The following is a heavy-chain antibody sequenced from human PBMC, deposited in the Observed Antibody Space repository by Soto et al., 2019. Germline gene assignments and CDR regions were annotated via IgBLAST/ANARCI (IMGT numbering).Heavy chain of an antibody. CDR1: GGSVSSHS. CDR3: ARELKPYNSGWYFTLS. D-gene: IGHD6-19*01. CDR2: IYISGNT. V-gene: IGHV4-4*07. Sequence: PAESLSLTCRASGGSVSSHSWSWVRQPAGKGLEWIGRIYISGNTKYNPSFKSRVTMSVDTSKNQVSLRLSSVTAADTAVYYCARELKPYNSGWYFTLSWSQGTQVTVSS. J-gene: IGHJ5*02.